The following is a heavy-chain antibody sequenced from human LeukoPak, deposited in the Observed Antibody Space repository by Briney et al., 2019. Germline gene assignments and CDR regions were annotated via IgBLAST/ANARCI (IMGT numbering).Heavy chain of an antibody. CDR2: MNSSGTQT. CDR1: GFTFRSYV. J-gene: IGHJ4*02. V-gene: IGHV3-23*05. CDR3: ATTYTSAWYAY. Sequence: GRSLRLSLAASGFTFRSYVMSWVRQSPENGREWVSAMNSSGTQTYYGDSVKGRVTVSRDNSKNTLYLQMKSLRAEDTALYYCATTYTSAWYAYWGQGTLVTVSS. D-gene: IGHD6-19*01.